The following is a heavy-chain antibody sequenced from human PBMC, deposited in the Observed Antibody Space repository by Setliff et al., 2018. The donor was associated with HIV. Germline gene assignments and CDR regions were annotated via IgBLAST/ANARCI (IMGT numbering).Heavy chain of an antibody. CDR2: NSPYNGNT. CDR3: ARGGSLFTMTTHPFDI. CDR1: GYTFNSYG. Sequence: ASVKVSCKASGYTFNSYGISWVRQAPGQGLEWMGWNSPYNGNTKFGQKLQGRVTMTTDTSTSTGYMELRSLRSDDTAMYCCARGGSLFTMTTHPFDIWGQGTMVTVSS. D-gene: IGHD3-22*01. J-gene: IGHJ3*02. V-gene: IGHV1-18*01.